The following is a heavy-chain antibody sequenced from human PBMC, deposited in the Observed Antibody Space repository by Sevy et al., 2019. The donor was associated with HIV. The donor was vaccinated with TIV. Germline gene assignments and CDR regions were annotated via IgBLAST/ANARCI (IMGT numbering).Heavy chain of an antibody. Sequence: GGSLRLSCSASGFTFSSYAMHWVRQAPGKGLEYVSAISSNGGSTYYEDSVKGRFTISRDNSKNTLYLQMSSLRAADTAVYYCVKDQATIFGVVIPGDYWGQGTLVTVSS. J-gene: IGHJ4*02. CDR2: ISSNGGST. CDR3: VKDQATIFGVVIPGDY. D-gene: IGHD3-3*01. CDR1: GFTFSSYA. V-gene: IGHV3-64D*06.